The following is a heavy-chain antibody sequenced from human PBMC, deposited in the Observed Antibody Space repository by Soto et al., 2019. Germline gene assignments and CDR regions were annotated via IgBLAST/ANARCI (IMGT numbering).Heavy chain of an antibody. V-gene: IGHV3-7*03. CDR2: IKQDGSDK. CDR1: GFTFGDYW. Sequence: GGSLRLSCAASGFTFGDYWMNWVRQAPGKGLEWVAKIKQDGSDKYYVDSVKGRFTISRDNSKNTLYLQANSLRADDTAVYYRAKDFTDDAFDIGGQGTMVPVSS. CDR3: AKDFTDDAFDI. J-gene: IGHJ3*02.